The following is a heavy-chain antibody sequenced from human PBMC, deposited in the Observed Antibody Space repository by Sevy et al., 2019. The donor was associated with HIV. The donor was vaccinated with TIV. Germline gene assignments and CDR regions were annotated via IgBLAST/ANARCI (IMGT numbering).Heavy chain of an antibody. Sequence: SETLSLTCSVSGGSISSSSYFWGWIRQTPGKGLEWIGSISYTWNTYYKPSLQSRVTISVDTSKNQFSLQLRSVTAADTAVHYCARQRSELVRRVDSWGQGTLVTVSS. V-gene: IGHV4-39*01. CDR2: ISYTWNT. CDR3: ARQRSELVRRVDS. D-gene: IGHD1-26*01. J-gene: IGHJ5*01. CDR1: GGSISSSSYF.